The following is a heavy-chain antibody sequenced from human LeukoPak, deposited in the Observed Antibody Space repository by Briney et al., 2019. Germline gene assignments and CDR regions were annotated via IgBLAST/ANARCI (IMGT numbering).Heavy chain of an antibody. V-gene: IGHV4-34*01. Sequence: SETLSLTCAVYGGSFSGYYWTWIRQPPGKGLEWIGEINHSGSTNYNPSLKSRVTISLDTSKNQFSLKLSSVTAADTAVYYCAREGPFYYDSSGSYARGGWDFDYWGQGTLVTVSS. D-gene: IGHD3-22*01. CDR1: GGSFSGYY. CDR2: INHSGST. CDR3: AREGPFYYDSSGSYARGGWDFDY. J-gene: IGHJ4*02.